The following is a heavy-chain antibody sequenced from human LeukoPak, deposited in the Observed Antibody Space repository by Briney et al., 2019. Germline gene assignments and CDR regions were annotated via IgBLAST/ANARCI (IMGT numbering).Heavy chain of an antibody. D-gene: IGHD6-19*01. CDR2: ISSSSSYR. V-gene: IGHV3-21*01. CDR3: AAGYRSGWYYFDY. CDR1: GFTFSSYS. Sequence: PGGSLRLSCAASGFTFSSYSMNWVRQAPGKGLEWVSSISSSSSYRYYADSVKGRFTISRDNAKISLYLPMNSLRAEDTAVYYCAAGYRSGWYYFDYWGQGTLVTVSS. J-gene: IGHJ4*02.